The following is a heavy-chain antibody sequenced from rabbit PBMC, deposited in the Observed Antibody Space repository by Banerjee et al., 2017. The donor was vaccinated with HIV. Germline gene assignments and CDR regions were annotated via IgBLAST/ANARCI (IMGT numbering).Heavy chain of an antibody. J-gene: IGHJ4*01. CDR2: IYVGSSGNT. CDR3: ARDSDEYGDWSFDL. D-gene: IGHD2-1*01. CDR1: GFSFSSGYD. Sequence: QSLVESGGDLVKPGASLTLTCTASGFSFSSGYDMCWVRQAPGKGLEWIACIYVGSSGNTYYVNWAKGRFTISKTSSTTVTLQMTSLTAADTATYFCARDSDEYGDWSFDLWGPGTLVTVS. V-gene: IGHV1S40*01.